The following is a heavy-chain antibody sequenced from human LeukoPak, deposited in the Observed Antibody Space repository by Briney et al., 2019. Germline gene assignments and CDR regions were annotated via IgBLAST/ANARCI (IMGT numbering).Heavy chain of an antibody. J-gene: IGHJ4*02. Sequence: SETLSLTCTVSGGSISSYYWSWIRQPPGKRLEWIGYIYYSGDTNYNPSLKSRVTIPVDTSKNQFSLKLSSVTAADTAVYYCARQDFWSGYLGLCYFDYWGQGTLVTVSS. D-gene: IGHD3-3*01. CDR2: IYYSGDT. CDR3: ARQDFWSGYLGLCYFDY. V-gene: IGHV4-59*08. CDR1: GGSISSYY.